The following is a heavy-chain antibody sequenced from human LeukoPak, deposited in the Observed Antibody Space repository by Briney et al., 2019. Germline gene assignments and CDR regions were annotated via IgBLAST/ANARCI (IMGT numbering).Heavy chain of an antibody. J-gene: IGHJ4*02. CDR2: ISSSSSTI. CDR1: GFTFSSYS. Sequence: GGSLRLSCAASGFTFSSYSMNWVRQAPGKGLEWVSYISSSSSTIYYADSVKGRFIISRDNAKKSLYLHMNSLRDEDAAVYYCARDGGYCSSTNCHLDYWGQGTLVTVSS. V-gene: IGHV3-48*02. CDR3: ARDGGYCSSTNCHLDY. D-gene: IGHD2-2*01.